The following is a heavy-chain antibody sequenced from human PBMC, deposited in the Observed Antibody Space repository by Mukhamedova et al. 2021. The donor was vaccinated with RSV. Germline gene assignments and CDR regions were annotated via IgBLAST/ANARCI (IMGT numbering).Heavy chain of an antibody. D-gene: IGHD2-15*01. CDR3: AKQIGSCGGGSCYFD. CDR2: ISATGGNT. J-gene: IGHJ4*03. Sequence: GFTFNSYAMSWVRQVPGKGLEGVAAISATGGNTYYADSVKGRFTISRDNSKNTVYLQMASLRAEDTAVYYCAKQIGSCGGGSCYFD. V-gene: IGHV3-23*01. CDR1: GFTFNSYA.